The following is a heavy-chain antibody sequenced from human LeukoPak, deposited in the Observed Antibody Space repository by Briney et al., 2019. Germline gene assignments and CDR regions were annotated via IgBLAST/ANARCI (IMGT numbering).Heavy chain of an antibody. J-gene: IGHJ5*02. CDR2: IYPGNSDT. D-gene: IGHD4-11*01. Sequence: GESLKISCTGSGYSFSNYWIGWVRQMPEKGLERMGIIYPGNSDTRYSPSFQGQVTISADKSISTAYLQWSSLKASDTAMYYCARPLHDYSKYWFDPWGQGTLVTVSS. CDR3: ARPLHDYSKYWFDP. CDR1: GYSFSNYW. V-gene: IGHV5-51*01.